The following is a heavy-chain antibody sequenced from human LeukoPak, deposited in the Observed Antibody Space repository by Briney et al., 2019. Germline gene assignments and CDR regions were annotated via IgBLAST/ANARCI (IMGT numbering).Heavy chain of an antibody. CDR1: GGSISSYY. Sequence: SETLSLTCTVSGGSISSYYWSWIRQPPGKGLEWIGYIYYSGSTNYNPSLKSRVTISVDTSKNQFSLKLSSVTAADTAVYYCASQSLGYCSGGSCYSHYYYMDVWGKGTTVTISS. D-gene: IGHD2-15*01. J-gene: IGHJ6*03. CDR2: IYYSGST. V-gene: IGHV4-59*12. CDR3: ASQSLGYCSGGSCYSHYYYMDV.